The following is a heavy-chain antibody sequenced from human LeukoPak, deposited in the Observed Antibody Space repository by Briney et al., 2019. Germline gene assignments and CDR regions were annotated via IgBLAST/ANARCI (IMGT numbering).Heavy chain of an antibody. CDR3: ARLKAVAGPHYYFDY. Sequence: GGSLRLSCATSGFIFSHHGMNWVRQAPGKGLEWVAVISYDGSNKDYADSVKGRFTISRDDSKNTLFLQMNSLRIDDTAVYYCARLKAVAGPHYYFDYWGQGTLVTVSS. D-gene: IGHD6-19*01. J-gene: IGHJ4*02. CDR2: ISYDGSNK. V-gene: IGHV3-30*03. CDR1: GFIFSHHG.